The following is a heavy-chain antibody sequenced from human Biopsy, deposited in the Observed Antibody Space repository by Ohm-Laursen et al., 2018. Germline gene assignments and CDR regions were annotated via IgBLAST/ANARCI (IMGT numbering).Heavy chain of an antibody. CDR2: VYNGGIT. CDR1: GGSIISYY. J-gene: IGHJ5*02. V-gene: IGHV4-59*07. Sequence: SDTLSLTCSVSGGSIISYYWTWIRQPPGKGLEWIGHVYNGGITNYNPSPKSRVTVSKDTSKNQFSLQLNSVTAADTAVYYCARTPRDSFWSGSYKRGLWFDPWGQGTLVIVSS. D-gene: IGHD3-3*01. CDR3: ARTPRDSFWSGSYKRGLWFDP.